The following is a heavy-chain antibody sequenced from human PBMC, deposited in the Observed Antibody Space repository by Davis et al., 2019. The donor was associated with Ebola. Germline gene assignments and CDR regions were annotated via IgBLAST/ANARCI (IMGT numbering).Heavy chain of an antibody. Sequence: ASVKVSCKASGYTFTKYDIPWVRQASGQGLEWMGWMNPYSGNTGYAQNFQGRVTMTRNTSITTAYMQLSSLRSEDSAVYYCAREGFDEGVPIAWGQGTLITVSS. CDR2: MNPYSGNT. V-gene: IGHV1-8*01. CDR1: GYTFTKYD. D-gene: IGHD2-15*01. J-gene: IGHJ4*02. CDR3: AREGFDEGVPIA.